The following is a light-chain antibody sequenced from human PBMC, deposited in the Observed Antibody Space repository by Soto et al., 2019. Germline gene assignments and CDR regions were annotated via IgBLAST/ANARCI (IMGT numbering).Light chain of an antibody. CDR3: AAWDDRLSVV. CDR2: RNN. CDR1: SSNIGSNY. V-gene: IGLV1-47*01. J-gene: IGLJ2*01. Sequence: QSVLTQPPSASGTPGQRVPISCSGSSSNIGSNYVYWYQQLPGTAPKLLIYRNNQRPSGVPDRFSGSKSGTSASLAISGLRSEDEADYYCAAWDDRLSVVFGGGTKLTVL.